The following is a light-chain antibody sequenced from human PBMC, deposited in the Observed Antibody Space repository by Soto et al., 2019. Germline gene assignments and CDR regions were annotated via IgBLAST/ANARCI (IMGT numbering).Light chain of an antibody. CDR2: DAS. Sequence: EIVLTQSPGTLSLSPGERVTLSCRASQIVISRFLAGYQQKPGQAPTLLIYDASNSATGISDMFSGSWSETDFTLTISLLEPEVSVVYHCQQYGSSPPTCGGGTKVGIK. J-gene: IGKJ4*01. CDR1: QIVISRF. CDR3: QQYGSSPPT. V-gene: IGKV3-20*01.